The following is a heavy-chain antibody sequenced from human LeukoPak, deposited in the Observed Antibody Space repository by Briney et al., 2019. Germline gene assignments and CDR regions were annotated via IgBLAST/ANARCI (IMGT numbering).Heavy chain of an antibody. J-gene: IGHJ4*02. CDR2: INPNSGGT. V-gene: IGHV1-2*02. D-gene: IGHD4-11*01. CDR3: ARVSDYSNYRFDY. Sequence: ASVKVSCKASGYTFTGYYMHWVRQAPGQGLEWMGWINPNSGGTNYAQKFQGRVTMTWDTSISTAYMELSRLRSDDTAVYYCARVSDYSNYRFDYWGQGTLVTVSS. CDR1: GYTFTGYY.